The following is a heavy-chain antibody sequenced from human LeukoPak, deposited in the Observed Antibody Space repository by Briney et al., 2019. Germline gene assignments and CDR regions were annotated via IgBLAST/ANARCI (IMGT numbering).Heavy chain of an antibody. Sequence: SETLSLTCAVYGGSFSGYYWSWIRQPPGKGLEWIGEINHSGSTNYNPSLKSRVTISVDTSKNQFSLKLSSVTAADTAVYYCARAKIRIAAAGTDPWGQGTLVTVPS. CDR2: INHSGST. J-gene: IGHJ5*02. D-gene: IGHD6-13*01. CDR3: ARAKIRIAAAGTDP. CDR1: GGSFSGYY. V-gene: IGHV4-34*01.